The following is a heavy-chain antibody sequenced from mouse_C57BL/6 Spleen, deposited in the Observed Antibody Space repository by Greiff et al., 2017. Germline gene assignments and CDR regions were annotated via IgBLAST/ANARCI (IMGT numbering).Heavy chain of an antibody. CDR2: IDPSDSYT. J-gene: IGHJ2*01. Sequence: VQLQQPGAELVMPGASVKLSCKASGYTFTSYWMHWVKQRPGQGLEWIGEIDPSDSYTNYNQKFKGKSTLTVDKSSSTAYMQLSSLTSEDSAVYYCARYSNLDYWGQGTTLTVSS. CDR3: ARYSNLDY. V-gene: IGHV1-69*01. CDR1: GYTFTSYW. D-gene: IGHD2-5*01.